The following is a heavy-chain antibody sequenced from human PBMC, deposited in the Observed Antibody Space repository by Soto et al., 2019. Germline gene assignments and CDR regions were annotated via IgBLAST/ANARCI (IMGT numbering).Heavy chain of an antibody. Sequence: GGSLRLSCSASGFTFSSYAMHWVRQAPGNGLEYVSSISINGGSTHYADSVKGRFTISRDNSRNTQYLQMSSLRADDTAVYYCVKGEFYYDSSAYYPFDSWGQGTLVTVSS. D-gene: IGHD3-22*01. CDR3: VKGEFYYDSSAYYPFDS. J-gene: IGHJ4*02. CDR2: ISINGGST. V-gene: IGHV3-64D*06. CDR1: GFTFSSYA.